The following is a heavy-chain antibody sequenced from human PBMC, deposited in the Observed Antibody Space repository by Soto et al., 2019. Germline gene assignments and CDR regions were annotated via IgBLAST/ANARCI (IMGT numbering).Heavy chain of an antibody. D-gene: IGHD7-27*01. J-gene: IGHJ4*02. Sequence: EVQLVESGGAWVHPGESLSLSCFAPGSALSNIWINGVRQAPGKGLEWVANIKQDGSEKNYVDSVKGRFTISRDNARNSLYLQMNSLRAEDTAAYYCATETSTWGCWGQGTLVTVSS. V-gene: IGHV3-7*05. CDR1: GSALSNIW. CDR3: ATETSTWGC. CDR2: IKQDGSEK.